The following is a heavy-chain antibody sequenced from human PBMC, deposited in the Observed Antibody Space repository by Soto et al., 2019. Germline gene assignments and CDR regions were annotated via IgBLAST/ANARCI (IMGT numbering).Heavy chain of an antibody. CDR3: ARGETYLGV. CDR2: IIPIFSSR. CDR1: RDTFNKYA. Sequence: QVQLVQPGAEVKKPGSSVKVSCKTSRDTFNKYAFNWVRKAPGQGLEWMGWIIPIFSSRNYGEKFQGRVTITADDSTSTAYMGLRSLRLEDTAVYYCARGETYLGVWGQGTTVTVSS. V-gene: IGHV1-69*01. J-gene: IGHJ6*02. D-gene: IGHD3-16*01.